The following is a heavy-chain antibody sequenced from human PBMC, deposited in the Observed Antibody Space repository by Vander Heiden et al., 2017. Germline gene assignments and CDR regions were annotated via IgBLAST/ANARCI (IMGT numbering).Heavy chain of an antibody. Sequence: QVQLQEAGPGLVKPSETLSLTCTVSGGSISSYYWSWIRQSAEKGLDCIGRIYASGSTNYNPSLKSRVTMSVETSKNQFSLKLNSVTAADTALYYCARDRSGSGSYFAAFDIWGQGTMVTVSS. CDR1: GGSISSYY. D-gene: IGHD3-10*01. J-gene: IGHJ3*02. CDR3: ARDRSGSGSYFAAFDI. V-gene: IGHV4-4*07. CDR2: IYASGST.